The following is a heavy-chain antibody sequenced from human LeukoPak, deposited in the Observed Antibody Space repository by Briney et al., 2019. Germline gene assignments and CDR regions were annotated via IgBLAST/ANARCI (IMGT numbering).Heavy chain of an antibody. J-gene: IGHJ3*02. Sequence: PSETLSLTCTVSGGSVNNYYWSWIRQPAGKGLEWIGRIYTRGSTNYNPSLKSRVTMSVDTSKNQFSLKLSSVTAADTAVYYCARGRYCSADICSGGDAFDIWGQGTMVSVSS. CDR2: IYTRGST. V-gene: IGHV4-4*07. D-gene: IGHD2-15*01. CDR1: GGSVNNYY. CDR3: ARGRYCSADICSGGDAFDI.